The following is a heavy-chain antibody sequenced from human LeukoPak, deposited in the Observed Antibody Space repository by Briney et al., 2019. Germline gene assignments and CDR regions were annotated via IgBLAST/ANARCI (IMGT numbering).Heavy chain of an antibody. Sequence: TSETLSLTCTVSGGSISSSSYYWGWIRQPPGKGLEWIGSIYFGVSPYYNPSHKSRVTISVDTYKNQFSLQLNSVAAADTAVYYCARPPIFGVVNAKLGNWFDPWGQGTLVTVSS. V-gene: IGHV4-39*01. CDR2: IYFGVSP. CDR1: GGSISSSSYY. CDR3: ARPPIFGVVNAKLGNWFDP. D-gene: IGHD3-3*01. J-gene: IGHJ5*02.